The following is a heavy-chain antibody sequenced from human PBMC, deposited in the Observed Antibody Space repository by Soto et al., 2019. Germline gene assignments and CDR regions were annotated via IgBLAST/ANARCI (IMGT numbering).Heavy chain of an antibody. D-gene: IGHD6-13*01. V-gene: IGHV1-2*04. CDR2: TNPNSGGT. CDR3: ARGGIAAADWFDP. Sequence: ASVKVSCKASGYTFTGYYMHWVRQAPGQGLEWMGWTNPNSGGTNYAQKFQGWVTMTRDTSISTAYMELSRLRSDDTAVYYCARGGIAAADWFDPWGQGTLVTVSS. J-gene: IGHJ5*02. CDR1: GYTFTGYY.